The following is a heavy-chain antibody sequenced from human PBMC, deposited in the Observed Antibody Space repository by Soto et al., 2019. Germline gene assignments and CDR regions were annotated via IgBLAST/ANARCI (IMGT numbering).Heavy chain of an antibody. CDR2: INPNSGVT. CDR3: AREVTMVRGARVYGMDV. V-gene: IGHV1-2*02. CDR1: AYILTGYD. D-gene: IGHD3-10*01. J-gene: IGHJ6*02. Sequence: KASCNASAYILTGYDIRWVRQAPGQGLEWMGWINPNSGVTNYGQKFQGRVTMTRDLTISTAYMELSGLRSDDTAVYYCAREVTMVRGARVYGMDVWGQGTTVNVPS.